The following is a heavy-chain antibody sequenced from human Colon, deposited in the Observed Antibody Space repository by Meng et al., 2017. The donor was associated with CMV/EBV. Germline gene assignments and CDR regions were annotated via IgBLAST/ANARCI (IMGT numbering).Heavy chain of an antibody. V-gene: IGHV1-18*01. J-gene: IGHJ3*02. CDR1: GYTFTSYG. CDR3: ARDSRVFFGVVIKGWDPIRIGDAFDI. D-gene: IGHD3-3*01. Sequence: ASVKVSCKASGYTFTSYGISWVRQAPGQGLEWMGWISAYNGNTNYAQKLQGRVTMTTDTSTSTAYMELRSLRSDDTAVYYCARDSRVFFGVVIKGWDPIRIGDAFDIWGQGTMVTVSS. CDR2: ISAYNGNT.